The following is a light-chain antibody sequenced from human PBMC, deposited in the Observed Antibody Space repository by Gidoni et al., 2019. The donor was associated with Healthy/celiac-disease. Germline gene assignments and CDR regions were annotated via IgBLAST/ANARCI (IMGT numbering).Light chain of an antibody. CDR2: GAS. Sequence: EIVMTQSPATLSVSPGERATLSCRASQSVSSNLAWYQQKPGQAPRLLIYGASTRDTGIPARCSGSGSGTEFTLTISSLKTEDFAVYYCQQYKNWPMYTFGQGTKLEIK. CDR3: QQYKNWPMYT. J-gene: IGKJ2*01. V-gene: IGKV3-15*01. CDR1: QSVSSN.